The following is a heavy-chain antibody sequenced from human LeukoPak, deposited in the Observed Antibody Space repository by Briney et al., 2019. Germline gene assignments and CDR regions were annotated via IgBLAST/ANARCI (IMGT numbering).Heavy chain of an antibody. CDR1: GFTFSSYS. CDR2: INSDGSSA. V-gene: IGHV3-74*01. Sequence: GGSLRLSCAASGFTFSSYSMNWVRQAPGKGLVWVSRINSDGSSATYADSVKGRFTISRYNAKNTVYLQMNSLRAEDTAVYYCGTGGWLLYYWGQGTLVAVSS. J-gene: IGHJ4*02. D-gene: IGHD3-9*01. CDR3: GTGGWLLYY.